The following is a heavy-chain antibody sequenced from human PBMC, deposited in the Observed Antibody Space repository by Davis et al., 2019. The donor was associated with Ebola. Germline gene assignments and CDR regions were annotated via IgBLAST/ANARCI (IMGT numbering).Heavy chain of an antibody. CDR2: ISGSGGTT. J-gene: IGHJ4*02. CDR1: GFIFTDYA. V-gene: IGHV3-23*01. Sequence: GESLKISCAASGFIFTDYAMSWVRQAPGKGLEWVSSISGSGGTTYYADSVEGRFTISRDNSKNTLHLQMNDLRAEDTDVYYCSSSLSVWLAIDYWGQGTLVTVSS. D-gene: IGHD6-19*01. CDR3: SSSLSVWLAIDY.